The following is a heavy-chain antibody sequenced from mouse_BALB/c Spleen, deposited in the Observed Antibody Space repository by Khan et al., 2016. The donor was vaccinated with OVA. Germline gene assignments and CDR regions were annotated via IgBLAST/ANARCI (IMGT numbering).Heavy chain of an antibody. CDR2: ISYSGST. V-gene: IGHV3-2*02. D-gene: IGHD1-2*01. J-gene: IGHJ2*01. CDR1: GYSITSGYG. CDR3: ARTASIKY. Sequence: EVQLQESGLGLVKPSQSLSLTCTVTGYSITSGYGWNWIRQFPGNKLEWMGYISYSGSTNYTPSIKSRISITRDTSKNQFFLQLNSVTTEDTATYYCARTASIKYWGQGTTLTVSS.